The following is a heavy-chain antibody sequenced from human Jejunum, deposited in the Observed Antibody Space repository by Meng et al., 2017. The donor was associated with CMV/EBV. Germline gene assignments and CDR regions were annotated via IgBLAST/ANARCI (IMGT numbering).Heavy chain of an antibody. D-gene: IGHD6-13*01. CDR2: VYHSGRA. V-gene: IGHV4-38-2*01. J-gene: IGHJ4*02. Sequence: AVPGFSIGRGCSWGGIRQAPGRGLEWIGSVYHSGRASYNPSLKSRVTISVDTSENQFSLRLASVTAADTAVYYCARARSTTWYQDFWGQGTLVTVSS. CDR1: GFSIGRGCS. CDR3: ARARSTTWYQDF.